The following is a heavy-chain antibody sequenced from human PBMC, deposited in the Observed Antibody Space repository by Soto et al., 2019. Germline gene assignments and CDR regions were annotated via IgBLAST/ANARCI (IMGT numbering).Heavy chain of an antibody. Sequence: QVQLVQSGAEVKKPGSSVKVSCKASGGTFSSYTISWVRQAPGQGLEWMGRIIPILGIANYAQKFQGRVTSTADKSTSTAYMELSSLRSEDTAVYYCARDLGYYYDSSGYYYVDWGQGTLVTVSS. V-gene: IGHV1-69*08. CDR3: ARDLGYYYDSSGYYYVD. J-gene: IGHJ4*02. D-gene: IGHD3-22*01. CDR1: GGTFSSYT. CDR2: IIPILGIA.